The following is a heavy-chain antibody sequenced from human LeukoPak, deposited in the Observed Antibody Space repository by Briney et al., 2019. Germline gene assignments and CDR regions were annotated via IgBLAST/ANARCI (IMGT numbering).Heavy chain of an antibody. CDR1: GGSISSGGYY. D-gene: IGHD5-12*01. V-gene: IGHV4-61*08. CDR3: AGGYSGYVPFDY. J-gene: IGHJ4*02. Sequence: SQTLSLTCTVSGGSISSGGYYWSWIRQPPGKGLEWIGYIYYSGSTNYNPSLKSRVTISVDTSKNQFSLKLSSVTAADTAVYYCAGGYSGYVPFDYWGQGTLVTVSS. CDR2: IYYSGST.